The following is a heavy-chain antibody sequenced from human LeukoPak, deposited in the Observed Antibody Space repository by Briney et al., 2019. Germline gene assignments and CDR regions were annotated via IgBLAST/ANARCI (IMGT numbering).Heavy chain of an antibody. D-gene: IGHD1-1*01. Sequence: GGSLRLSCAASGFTFSSYTMHWIRQAPGKGLEWVSSISGSNSYIFYADSVKGRFTVSRDNAKDSLYLQMNSLRAEDTAVYYCARALTTLTYEGYWGQGTLVTISS. J-gene: IGHJ4*02. CDR1: GFTFSSYT. CDR2: ISGSNSYI. V-gene: IGHV3-21*01. CDR3: ARALTTLTYEGY.